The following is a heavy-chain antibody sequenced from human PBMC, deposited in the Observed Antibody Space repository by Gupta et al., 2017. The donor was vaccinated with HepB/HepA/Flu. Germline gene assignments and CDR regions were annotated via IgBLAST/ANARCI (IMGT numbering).Heavy chain of an antibody. D-gene: IGHD4-17*01. V-gene: IGHV3-23*01. Sequence: EVQLLESGGGLIQPGGSLRLSCAASGFTLSNYAMSWVRQAPGKGLECVSGIAAAGATYDADAVKGRFTISRDNSKNTLYLQMNSLRTEDTAIYYCAKSSGHTVTHNCLDTWGQGTLVTVSS. J-gene: IGHJ5*02. CDR3: AKSSGHTVTHNCLDT. CDR1: GFTLSNYA. CDR2: IAAAGAT.